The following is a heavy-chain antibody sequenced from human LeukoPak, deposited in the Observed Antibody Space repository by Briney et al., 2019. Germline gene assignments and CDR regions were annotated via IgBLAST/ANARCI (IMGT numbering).Heavy chain of an antibody. Sequence: GGSLRLSCAVSGFIFSSYAMSWVRQAPGKGLVWVSRINSDGSSTSYADSVKGRFTISRDNAKNTLYLQMNSLRAEDTAVYYCARVTYYYDSSGYYPERDAFDIWGQGTMVTVSS. J-gene: IGHJ3*02. V-gene: IGHV3-74*01. CDR3: ARVTYYYDSSGYYPERDAFDI. D-gene: IGHD3-22*01. CDR1: GFIFSSYA. CDR2: INSDGSST.